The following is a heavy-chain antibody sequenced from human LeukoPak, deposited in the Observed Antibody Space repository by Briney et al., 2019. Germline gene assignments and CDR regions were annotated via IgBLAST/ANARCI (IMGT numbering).Heavy chain of an antibody. CDR1: GGTFSSYA. V-gene: IGHV1-69*04. Sequence: SVKVSCKASGGTFSSYAISWVRQAPGQGLEWMGRIIPILGIANYAQKFQGRVTITADKSTSTAYMELSSLRSEDTAVYYCARDSTVRGVEGPPFDPWGQGTLVTVSS. J-gene: IGHJ5*02. CDR2: IIPILGIA. CDR3: ARDSTVRGVEGPPFDP. D-gene: IGHD3-10*01.